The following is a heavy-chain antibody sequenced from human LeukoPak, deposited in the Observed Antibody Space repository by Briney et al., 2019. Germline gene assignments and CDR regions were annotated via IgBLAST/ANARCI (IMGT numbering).Heavy chain of an antibody. V-gene: IGHV3-23*01. CDR2: ISGSGGST. D-gene: IGHD6-19*01. J-gene: IGHJ6*02. CDR1: GFTFSSYA. Sequence: GGSLRLSCAASGFTFSSYAMSWVRQAPGKGLEWVSAISGSGGSTYYADSVKGRFTISRDNSKNTLYLQMNSLRAEDTAVYYCARAPSGWHATDVWGQGTTVTVSS. CDR3: ARAPSGWHATDV.